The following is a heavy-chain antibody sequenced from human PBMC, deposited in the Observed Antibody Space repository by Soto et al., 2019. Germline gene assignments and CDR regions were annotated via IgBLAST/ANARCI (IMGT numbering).Heavy chain of an antibody. J-gene: IGHJ6*02. CDR3: ARAGNDCSGGSCYGREDYYYGMDV. CDR1: GFTFSSYG. Sequence: QVQLVESGGGVVQPGRSLRLSCAASGFTFSSYGIHWVRQAPGKGLEWVAVIWYDGSNKYYTDSVKGRFTVSRDNSKNTLYLQRNSLRAEDTAVYFCARAGNDCSGGSCYGREDYYYGMDVWGQGTTVTVSS. V-gene: IGHV3-33*01. CDR2: IWYDGSNK. D-gene: IGHD2-15*01.